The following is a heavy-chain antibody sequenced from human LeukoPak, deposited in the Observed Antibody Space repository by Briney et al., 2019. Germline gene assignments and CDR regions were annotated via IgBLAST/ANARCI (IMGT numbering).Heavy chain of an antibody. Sequence: PSETLSLTCTVSGGSISSGSYYWSWIRHPAGKGLEWIGRIYTSGSTNYNPSLKSRVTISVDTSKNQFSLKLSSVTAADTAVYYCARGPLWYYFDYWGQGTLVTVSS. CDR1: GGSISSGSYY. D-gene: IGHD2-8*02. CDR2: IYTSGST. J-gene: IGHJ4*02. V-gene: IGHV4-61*02. CDR3: ARGPLWYYFDY.